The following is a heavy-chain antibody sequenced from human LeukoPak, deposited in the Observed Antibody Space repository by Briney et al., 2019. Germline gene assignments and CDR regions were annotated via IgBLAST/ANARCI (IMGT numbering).Heavy chain of an antibody. CDR1: GGTFSSYA. Sequence: SVKVSCKASGGTFSSYAISWVRQAPGQGLEWMGGIIPIFGTANYAQKFQGRVTITADESTSTAYMELSSLRSEDTAVYYCARVPSGWLFYFDYWGQGTLVTVSS. CDR2: IIPIFGTA. J-gene: IGHJ4*02. D-gene: IGHD3-9*01. CDR3: ARVPSGWLFYFDY. V-gene: IGHV1-69*13.